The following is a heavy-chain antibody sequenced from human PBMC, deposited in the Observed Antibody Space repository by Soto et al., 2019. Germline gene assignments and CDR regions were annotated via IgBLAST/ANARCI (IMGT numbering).Heavy chain of an antibody. J-gene: IGHJ6*02. Sequence: EVQLLESGGGLVQPGGSLRLSCAASGFTFSSYAMSWVRQAPGKGLEWVSAISGSGGSTYYADSVKGRFTISRDNSKNTLYLQMNSLRAEDTAVYYCAKDKPTVTTRSYYYGMDVWGQGTTVTVSS. V-gene: IGHV3-23*01. D-gene: IGHD4-17*01. CDR2: ISGSGGST. CDR3: AKDKPTVTTRSYYYGMDV. CDR1: GFTFSSYA.